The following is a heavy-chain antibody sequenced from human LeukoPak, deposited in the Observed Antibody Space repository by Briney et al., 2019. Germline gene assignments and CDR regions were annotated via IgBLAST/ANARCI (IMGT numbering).Heavy chain of an antibody. Sequence: GGSLRLSCAASGFTFNSYGMHWVRQAPGKGLEWVAVISYDGSNKYYADSVKGRFTISRDNSKNTLYLQMNSLRAEDTAVYYCARDQDWPSDYWGQGTLVTVSS. CDR3: ARDQDWPSDY. CDR2: ISYDGSNK. V-gene: IGHV3-30*03. D-gene: IGHD3/OR15-3a*01. J-gene: IGHJ4*02. CDR1: GFTFNSYG.